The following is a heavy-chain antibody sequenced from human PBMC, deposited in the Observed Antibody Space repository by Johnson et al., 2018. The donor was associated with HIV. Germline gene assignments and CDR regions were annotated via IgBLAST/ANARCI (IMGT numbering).Heavy chain of an antibody. CDR2: ISYDGSNK. CDR1: GFTFSSYG. J-gene: IGHJ3*02. D-gene: IGHD1-26*01. CDR3: ARAVGAGGI. Sequence: QVQLVESGGGVVQPGRSLRLSCAASGFTFSSYGMHWVRQAPGKGLEWVAVISYDGSNKYYADSVKGRFTISRDNSKNTLYLQINSLRAEDTAVYYCARAVGAGGIWGQGTMVTVSS. V-gene: IGHV3-30*03.